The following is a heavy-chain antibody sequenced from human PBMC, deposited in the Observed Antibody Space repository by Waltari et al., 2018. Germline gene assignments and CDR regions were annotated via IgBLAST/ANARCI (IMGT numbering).Heavy chain of an antibody. D-gene: IGHD6-13*01. CDR1: GYSFTSYW. V-gene: IGHV5-51*01. CDR2: IYPGDSDT. CDR3: ARLITWRIAAAGTAFDI. J-gene: IGHJ3*02. Sequence: EVQLVQSGAEVKKPGESLKISCKGSGYSFTSYWIGWVRQMHGKGLEWMGIIYPGDSDTRYSPSFQGQVTISADKSISTAYLQWSSLKASDTAMYYCARLITWRIAAAGTAFDIWGQGTMVTVSS.